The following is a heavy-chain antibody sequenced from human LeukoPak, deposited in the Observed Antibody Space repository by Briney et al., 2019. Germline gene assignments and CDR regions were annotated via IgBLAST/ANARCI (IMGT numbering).Heavy chain of an antibody. J-gene: IGHJ6*03. CDR2: IYSTGTT. V-gene: IGHV4-59*01. CDR3: ARRTRIASIVDSYYYYLDV. Sequence: SETLSLTCTVSGGSINNYYWSWIRQPPGKGLEYIGYIYSTGTTNYNPSLKSRVTISVDTSKNQFSLKLTSVTAADTAVYYCARRTRIASIVDSYYYYLDVWGKGTTVTVSS. D-gene: IGHD6-13*01. CDR1: GGSINNYY.